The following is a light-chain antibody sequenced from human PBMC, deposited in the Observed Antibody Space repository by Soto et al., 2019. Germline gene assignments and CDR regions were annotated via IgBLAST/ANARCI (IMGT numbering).Light chain of an antibody. Sequence: NVLTQSPGTLSLSPGERATLSCRTSQSVGTYLAWYQHKPGQAPRLLIFDASKRATGIPARFSGSGSWTDFTLPISSLEPEDFAVYYCRLRSNWPSWTFGEGTKVEIK. J-gene: IGKJ1*01. CDR3: RLRSNWPSWT. CDR1: QSVGTY. CDR2: DAS. V-gene: IGKV3-11*01.